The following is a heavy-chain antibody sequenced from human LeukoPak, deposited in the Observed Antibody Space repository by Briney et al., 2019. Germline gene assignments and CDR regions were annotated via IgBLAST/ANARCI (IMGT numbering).Heavy chain of an antibody. V-gene: IGHV3-7*01. D-gene: IGHD6-13*01. CDR3: ARDPDSSSFDY. Sequence: PGGSLRLSCTASGFNFRTSWMSWVRQSPGKGLEFLANIKYDGTVKNYVDFVKGRFTISRDNRKNSLYLQMDSLSAEDTAVYYCARDPDSSSFDYWGQGALVTVSS. J-gene: IGHJ4*02. CDR2: IKYDGTVK. CDR1: GFNFRTSW.